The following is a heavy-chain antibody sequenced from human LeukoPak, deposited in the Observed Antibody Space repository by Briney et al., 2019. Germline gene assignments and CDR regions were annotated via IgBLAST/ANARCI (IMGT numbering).Heavy chain of an antibody. CDR1: GGSISSGSYY. J-gene: IGHJ3*02. D-gene: IGHD3-3*01. V-gene: IGHV4-61*02. Sequence: TLSLTCTVSGGSISSGSYYWSWIRQPAGKGLEWIGRIYTSGSTNYNPSLKSRVTISVDTSKNQFSLKLSSVTAADTAVYYCALSGYYRAFDIWGQGTMVTVSS. CDR3: ALSGYYRAFDI. CDR2: IYTSGST.